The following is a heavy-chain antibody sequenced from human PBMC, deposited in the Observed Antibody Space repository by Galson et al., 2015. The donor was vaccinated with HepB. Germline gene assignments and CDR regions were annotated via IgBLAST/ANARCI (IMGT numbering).Heavy chain of an antibody. J-gene: IGHJ4*02. Sequence: PALVKPTQTLTLTCTFSGFSLSTSGVGVGWIRQPPGKALEWLALIYWDDDKHYSPSLKSRLTITKDTSKNQVVLTMTNMDPVDTATYYCAHTTIPAATLYYFDYWGQGTLVTVSS. D-gene: IGHD2-2*01. CDR2: IYWDDDK. CDR3: AHTTIPAATLYYFDY. V-gene: IGHV2-5*02. CDR1: GFSLSTSGVG.